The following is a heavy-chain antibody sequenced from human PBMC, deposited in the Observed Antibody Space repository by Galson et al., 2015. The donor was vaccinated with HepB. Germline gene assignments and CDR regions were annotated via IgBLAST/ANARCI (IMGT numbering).Heavy chain of an antibody. CDR3: AKGGSVVVVAAYFDY. CDR2: ISYDGSNK. J-gene: IGHJ4*02. V-gene: IGHV3-30*18. CDR1: GFTFSSYG. D-gene: IGHD2-15*01. Sequence: SLRLSCAASGFTFSSYGMHWVRQAPGKGLEWVAVISYDGSNKYYADSVKGRFTISRDNSKNTLYLQMNSLRAEDTAVYYCAKGGSVVVVAAYFDYWGQGTLVTVSS.